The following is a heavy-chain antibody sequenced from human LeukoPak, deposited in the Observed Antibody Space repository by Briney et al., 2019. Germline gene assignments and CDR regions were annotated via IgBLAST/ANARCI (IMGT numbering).Heavy chain of an antibody. Sequence: PGGSLRLSCAASGFTFSSYGMHWVRQAPGKGLEWVAVISYDGSNKYYADSVKGRFTISRDNSKNTLYLQMNSLRAEDTAVYYCAKDKETTGYDLGVGEWGQGTLVTVSS. CDR2: ISYDGSNK. CDR3: AKDKETTGYDLGVGE. CDR1: GFTFSSYG. V-gene: IGHV3-30*18. D-gene: IGHD5-12*01. J-gene: IGHJ4*02.